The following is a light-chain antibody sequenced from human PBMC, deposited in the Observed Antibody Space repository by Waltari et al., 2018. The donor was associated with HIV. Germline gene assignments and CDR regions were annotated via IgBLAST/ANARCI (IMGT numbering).Light chain of an antibody. CDR3: QQFADLPLT. CDR1: QDLRHY. CDR2: DAS. Sequence: DIPMTQSPSSLSASVGAKVTITCQASQDLRHYLNWYQKKPGKAPKLLIYDASKLQTGVPSRFSGSGSGTDLTFTITSLQPEDIGTYYCQQFADLPLTFGGGTQVEIK. V-gene: IGKV1-33*01. J-gene: IGKJ4*01.